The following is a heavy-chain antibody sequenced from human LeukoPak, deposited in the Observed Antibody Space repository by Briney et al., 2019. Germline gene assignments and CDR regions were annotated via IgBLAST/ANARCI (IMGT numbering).Heavy chain of an antibody. Sequence: AGGSLRLSCAASGFTFSSYGMNWVRQAPGKGLEWVAFIRHNGSNIHYADSVRGRFTISRDNSKDSLYLQMNSLRAEDTAVYYCAKDSPSGYPRYMDVWGKGTTVTVSS. V-gene: IGHV3-30*02. CDR3: AKDSPSGYPRYMDV. J-gene: IGHJ6*03. CDR1: GFTFSSYG. CDR2: IRHNGSNI. D-gene: IGHD3-3*01.